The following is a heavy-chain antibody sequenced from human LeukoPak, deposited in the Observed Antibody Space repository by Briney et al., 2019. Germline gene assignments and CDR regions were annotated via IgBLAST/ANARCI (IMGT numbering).Heavy chain of an antibody. Sequence: GGSLRLFCAASGFTFSSYSMNWVRQAPGKGLEWVSSISSSSNYIYYADSVKGRSTISRDNAKNSLYLQMNSLRAEDTAVYYCARDPSSGWYLKGWFDPWGQGTLVTVSS. CDR2: ISSSSNYI. CDR3: ARDPSSGWYLKGWFDP. V-gene: IGHV3-21*01. J-gene: IGHJ5*02. D-gene: IGHD6-19*01. CDR1: GFTFSSYS.